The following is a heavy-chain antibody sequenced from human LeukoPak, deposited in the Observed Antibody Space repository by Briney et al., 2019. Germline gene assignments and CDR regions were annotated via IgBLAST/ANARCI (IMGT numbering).Heavy chain of an antibody. V-gene: IGHV1-3*01. CDR2: INAGNGNT. J-gene: IGHJ3*02. D-gene: IGHD2-15*01. Sequence: ASVKVSCKASGYTFTSYAMHWVRQAPGQRLEWMGWINAGNGNTKYSQKFQGRVTITRDTSASTAYMELSSLRSEDTAVYYCARGVGYCSGGSCYSDAFDIWGQGTMVTVSS. CDR1: GYTFTSYA. CDR3: ARGVGYCSGGSCYSDAFDI.